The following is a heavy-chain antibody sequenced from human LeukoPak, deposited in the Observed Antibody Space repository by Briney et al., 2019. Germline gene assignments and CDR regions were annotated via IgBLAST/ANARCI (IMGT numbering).Heavy chain of an antibody. CDR1: GCTFSSYG. CDR2: IQYDGSKK. V-gene: IGHV3-30*02. D-gene: IGHD3-10*01. J-gene: IGHJ4*02. Sequence: GGSLRLSCAASGCTFSSYGMHWVRQAPGKGLEGVTFIQYDGSKKYYADSVKGRFTISRDNSKNTVYLQMNSLRTEDTAVYYCARSLTMVRAYDYWGQGTLVTVSS. CDR3: ARSLTMVRAYDY.